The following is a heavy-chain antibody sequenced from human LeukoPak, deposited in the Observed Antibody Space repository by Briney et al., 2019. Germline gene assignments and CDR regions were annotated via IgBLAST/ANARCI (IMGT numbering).Heavy chain of an antibody. J-gene: IGHJ6*03. Sequence: GESLKISCAASGFTFSSYSMNWVRQAPGKGLEWVSSISSSSSYIYYADSVKGRFTISRDNAKNSLYLQMNSLRAEDTAVYYCARDLSSTSCYTCYYYMDVWGKGTTVTVSS. CDR3: ARDLSSTSCYTCYYYMDV. CDR1: GFTFSSYS. D-gene: IGHD2-2*02. CDR2: ISSSSSYI. V-gene: IGHV3-21*01.